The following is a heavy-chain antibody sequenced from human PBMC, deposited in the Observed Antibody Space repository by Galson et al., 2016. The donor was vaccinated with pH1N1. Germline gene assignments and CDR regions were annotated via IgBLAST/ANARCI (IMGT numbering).Heavy chain of an antibody. CDR1: RFTFSTYW. CDR3: AREIGGRDSY. J-gene: IGHJ4*02. V-gene: IGHV3-7*05. D-gene: IGHD3-3*01. CDR2: IKQDGSQK. Sequence: SLRLSCAASRFTFSTYWMTWVRQAPGKGLEWVANIKQDGSQKYYVDSVKGRFTISRDNAKNTLYLQMNSPRAEDTAMYYCAREIGGRDSYWGQGTLVTVPS.